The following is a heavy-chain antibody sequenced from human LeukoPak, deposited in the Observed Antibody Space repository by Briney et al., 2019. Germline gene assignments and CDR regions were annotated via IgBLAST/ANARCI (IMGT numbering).Heavy chain of an antibody. CDR3: ARGGGPYYYDSSGYSLDY. V-gene: IGHV4-30-2*01. CDR1: GGSISSGDYY. Sequence: SETLSLTCTVSGGSISSGDYYWSWIRQPPGKGLEWIGYIYHSGSTYYNPSLKSRVTISVDRSKNQFSLKLSSVTAADTAVYYCARGGGPYYYDSSGYSLDYWGQGTLVTVSS. CDR2: IYHSGST. J-gene: IGHJ4*02. D-gene: IGHD3-22*01.